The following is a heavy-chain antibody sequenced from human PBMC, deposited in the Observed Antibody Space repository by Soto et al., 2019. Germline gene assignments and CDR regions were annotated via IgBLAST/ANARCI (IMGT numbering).Heavy chain of an antibody. V-gene: IGHV3-48*02. CDR2: ISNSGSI. CDR3: VTEDIGVVPGHVFAI. J-gene: IGHJ3*02. D-gene: IGHD3-10*01. Sequence: GKGLEWISHISNSGSIYYADSVEGRFTISRDNAKNSLYLQMNSLRDEDTAVYYFVTEDIGVVPGHVFAIRG.